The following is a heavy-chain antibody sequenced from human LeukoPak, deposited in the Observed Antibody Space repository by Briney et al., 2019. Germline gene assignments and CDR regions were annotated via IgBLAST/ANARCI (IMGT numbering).Heavy chain of an antibody. Sequence: SETLSLTCTVSGGSISSYYWSWIRQPPGKGLEWIGYIYYSGSTNYNPSLKSRVTISVDTSKNQFSLKLSSVTAADTAVYYCARVRGXXILTGYFDYWGQGTLVTVSS. CDR2: IYYSGST. J-gene: IGHJ4*02. CDR1: GGSISSYY. CDR3: ARVRGXXILTGYFDY. D-gene: IGHD3-9*01. V-gene: IGHV4-59*01.